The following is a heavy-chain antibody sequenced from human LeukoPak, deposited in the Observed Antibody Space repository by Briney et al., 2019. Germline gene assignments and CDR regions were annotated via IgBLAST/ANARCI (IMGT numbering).Heavy chain of an antibody. D-gene: IGHD2-2*01. CDR1: GFTFSSYG. J-gene: IGHJ6*03. CDR2: VWYDGNNK. V-gene: IGHV3-33*06. CDR3: AKGGCSSTSCYGEVYYYYMDV. Sequence: GGSLRLSXAASGFTFSSYGMHWVRQAPGKGLEWVAVVWYDGNNKYYADSVKGRFTISRDNSKNTLYLQMNSLRAEDTAVYYCAKGGCSSTSCYGEVYYYYMDVWGKGTTVTVSS.